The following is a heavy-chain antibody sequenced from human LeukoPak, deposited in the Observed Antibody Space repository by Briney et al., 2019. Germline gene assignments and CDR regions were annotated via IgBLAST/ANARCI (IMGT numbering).Heavy chain of an antibody. CDR2: ISGSGGST. J-gene: IGHJ4*02. CDR3: ARGSVVVPAATLDY. Sequence: GGSLRLSCAASGFTFSSYAMSWVRQAPGKGLEWVSAISGSGGSTYYADSVKGRFTISRDNSKNTLYLQMNSLRAEDTAVYYCARGSVVVPAATLDYWGQGTLVTVSS. CDR1: GFTFSSYA. D-gene: IGHD2-2*01. V-gene: IGHV3-23*01.